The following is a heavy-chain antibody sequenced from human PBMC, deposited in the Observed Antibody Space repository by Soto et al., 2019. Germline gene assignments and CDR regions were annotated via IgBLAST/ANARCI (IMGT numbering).Heavy chain of an antibody. CDR3: ARVLGGYFDY. V-gene: IGHV4-34*01. D-gene: IGHD3-16*01. CDR1: GGSFSGYY. CDR2: INHSGST. J-gene: IGHJ4*02. Sequence: SETLSLTCAVYGGSFSGYYWSWIRQPPGKGLEWIGEINHSGSTNYNPSLKSRVTISVDTSKNQFSLKLSSVTAADTAVYYRARVLGGYFDYWGQGTLVTVSS.